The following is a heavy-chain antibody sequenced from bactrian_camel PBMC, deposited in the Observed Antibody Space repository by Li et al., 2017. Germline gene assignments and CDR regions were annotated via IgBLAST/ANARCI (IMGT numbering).Heavy chain of an antibody. V-gene: IGHV3S60*01. CDR1: GLTFDDYA. CDR3: NTLGGVSRCFGI. D-gene: IGHD7*01. J-gene: IGHJ6*01. Sequence: HVQLVESGGGLVQKGGSLRLSCTASGLTFDDYAAAWFRQAPGKEREAVACIGWSGKSTYYLDAVKGRFTVSRNSAENTLYLQMNNLKPEDTAKYHCNTLGGVSRCFGIWGQGTQVTVS. CDR2: IGWSGKST.